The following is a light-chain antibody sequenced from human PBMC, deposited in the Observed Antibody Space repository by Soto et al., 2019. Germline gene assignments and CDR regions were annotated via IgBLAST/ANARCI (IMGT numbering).Light chain of an antibody. V-gene: IGLV1-47*01. CDR3: AAWDASMSGPV. J-gene: IGLJ7*01. Sequence: QSVLTQPPSASGTPGQRVTISCSGSSSNIGSDSVYWYQQLPGTAPTLLIYRNNQRPSGVPDRFSGSKSGTSASLAIRGLRSEDDADYYCAAWDASMSGPVFGVCTQRTVL. CDR2: RNN. CDR1: SSNIGSDS.